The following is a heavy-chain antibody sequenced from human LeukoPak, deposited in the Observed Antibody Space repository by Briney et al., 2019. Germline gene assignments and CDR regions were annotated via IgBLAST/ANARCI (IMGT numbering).Heavy chain of an antibody. Sequence: SGTLSLTCAVYGGSFSGYYWSWIRQPPGKGLEWIGEINHSGSTNYNPSLKSRVTISVDTSKNQFSLKLSSVTAADTAVYYCARGRPPLRLVWGRFYFDYWGQGTLVTVSS. J-gene: IGHJ4*02. V-gene: IGHV4-34*01. CDR1: GGSFSGYY. D-gene: IGHD5-12*01. CDR3: ARGRPPLRLVWGRFYFDY. CDR2: INHSGST.